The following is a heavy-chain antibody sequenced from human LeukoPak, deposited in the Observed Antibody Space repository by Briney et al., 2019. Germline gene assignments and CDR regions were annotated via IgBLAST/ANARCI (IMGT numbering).Heavy chain of an antibody. CDR2: INPNSGGT. J-gene: IGHJ5*02. D-gene: IGHD3-10*01. CDR1: GYTFTGYY. V-gene: IGHV1-2*02. Sequence: ASVKVSCKASGYTFTGYYMHWVRQAPGQGLEWMGWINPNSGGTNYAQKFQGRVTMTRDTSISTAYMELSRLRSDDTAVYYCARVPEPNRSRVRGARGAWFDPWGQGPLVTVSS. CDR3: ARVPEPNRSRVRGARGAWFDP.